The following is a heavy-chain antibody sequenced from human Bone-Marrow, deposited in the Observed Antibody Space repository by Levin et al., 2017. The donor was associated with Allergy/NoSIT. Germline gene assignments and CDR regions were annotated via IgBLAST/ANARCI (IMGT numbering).Heavy chain of an antibody. CDR2: IYCDDEK. J-gene: IGHJ4*02. Sequence: SGPTLVKPTQNLTLTCSVSGVSLSTPGVSVGWIRQPPGQALEWLAPIYCDDEKRFSPSLKTRLTIIKDTSKNHVVLTLTDVESVDTGTYFGAHRTIAVAGGGRYFDFWGQGTLVTVSS. D-gene: IGHD6-19*01. V-gene: IGHV2-5*02. CDR3: AHRTIAVAGGGRYFDF. CDR1: GVSLSTPGVS.